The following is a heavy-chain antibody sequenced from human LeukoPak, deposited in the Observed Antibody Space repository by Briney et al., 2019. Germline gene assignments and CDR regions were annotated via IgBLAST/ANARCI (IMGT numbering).Heavy chain of an antibody. J-gene: IGHJ4*02. V-gene: IGHV4-59*01. CDR2: IYYSGST. Sequence: PSETLSLTCAVYGGSFSGYYWSWIRQPPGKGLEWIGYIYYSGSTNYNPSLKSRATISLDTSKNQFSLKLSSVTAADTAVYYCARAGLVWGAHDFDYWGQGALVTVSS. CDR1: GGSFSGYY. CDR3: ARAGLVWGAHDFDY. D-gene: IGHD1-26*01.